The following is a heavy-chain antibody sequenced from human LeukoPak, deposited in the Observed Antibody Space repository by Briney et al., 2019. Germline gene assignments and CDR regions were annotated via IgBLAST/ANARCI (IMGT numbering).Heavy chain of an antibody. CDR2: INWNGGNT. D-gene: IGHD1-26*01. Sequence: PGGSLGLSCAASGFTFDDYGMSWVRQGPGKGLEWVSGINWNGGNTGYADSVKGRFTIFRDNAKNSLYLEMDSLRVEDTALYYCARTSDGNWFDPWGQGTLVTVSS. CDR1: GFTFDDYG. CDR3: ARTSDGNWFDP. J-gene: IGHJ5*02. V-gene: IGHV3-20*04.